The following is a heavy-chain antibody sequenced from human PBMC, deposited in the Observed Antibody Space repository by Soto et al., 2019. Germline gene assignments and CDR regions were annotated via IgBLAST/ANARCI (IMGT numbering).Heavy chain of an antibody. CDR1: GYSFTSYW. J-gene: IGHJ6*02. CDR3: ATRVYYYYGMDV. V-gene: IGHV5-10-1*03. Sequence: EVQLVPSGAEVKKPGESLRISCKGSGYSFTSYWISWVRQMPGKGLEWMGRIDPSDSYTNYSPSFQGHVTISADKSISTAYLQWSSLKASDTAMYYCATRVYYYYGMDVWGQGTTVTVSS. CDR2: IDPSDSYT.